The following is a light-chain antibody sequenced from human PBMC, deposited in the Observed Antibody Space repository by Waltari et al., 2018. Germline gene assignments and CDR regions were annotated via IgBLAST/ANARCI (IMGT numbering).Light chain of an antibody. Sequence: DIQMTQSPSSLSASVGDRVTITCWASQSISTALSWYLQKPGKAPKLLIYAASLLQDGVPSRFRGSGSGTDFTLPISNLQPEDFATYFCHQSYKAPQTFGGGTRLEIK. V-gene: IGKV1-39*01. CDR2: AAS. CDR3: HQSYKAPQT. J-gene: IGKJ4*01. CDR1: QSISTA.